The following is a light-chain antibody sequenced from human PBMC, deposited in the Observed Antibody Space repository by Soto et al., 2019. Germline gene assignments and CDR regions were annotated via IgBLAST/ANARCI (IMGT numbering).Light chain of an antibody. Sequence: EIVLTQSPGTLSLSPGERATLSCRASQSVSSNYLAWYQQTPGQAPRLLIYGASSRATGIPDRFSGSGSGTDFTLTISRLEPEDFAVYYCQQYGSSPPVTFGQGTKVEIK. V-gene: IGKV3-20*01. J-gene: IGKJ1*01. CDR2: GAS. CDR1: QSVSSNY. CDR3: QQYGSSPPVT.